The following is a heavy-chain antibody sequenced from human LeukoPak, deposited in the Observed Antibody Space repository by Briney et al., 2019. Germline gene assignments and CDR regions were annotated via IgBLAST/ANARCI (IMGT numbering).Heavy chain of an antibody. CDR1: GGTFSSYA. CDR2: IIPIFGTA. Sequence: SVKDSRKASGGTFSSYAISWVRQAPGQGLEWMGRIIPIFGTANYAQTFQGRVTITADKSTSTAYMELSSLRSEDTAVYYCARAFGMTHDAFHIWGQGTLVTVSS. CDR3: ARAFGMTHDAFHI. J-gene: IGHJ3*02. D-gene: IGHD3-16*01. V-gene: IGHV1-69*06.